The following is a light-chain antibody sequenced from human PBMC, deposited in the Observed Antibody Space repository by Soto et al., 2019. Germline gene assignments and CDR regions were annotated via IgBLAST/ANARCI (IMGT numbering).Light chain of an antibody. CDR3: QHYYNWPRT. CDR1: QSVSSK. Sequence: EIVMTQSPATLSVSPGERASLSCRASQSVSSKLAWYQQKPGQAPRLLIYVASTRATGIPARFSGSGSGTDFTLTISSLQSEDFAVYYCQHYYNWPRTFGQGTKVEIK. V-gene: IGKV3-15*01. CDR2: VAS. J-gene: IGKJ1*01.